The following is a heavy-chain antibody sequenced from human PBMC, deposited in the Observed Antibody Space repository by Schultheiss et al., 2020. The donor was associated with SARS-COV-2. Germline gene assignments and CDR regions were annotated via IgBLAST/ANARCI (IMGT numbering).Heavy chain of an antibody. CDR1: GFTFSSYA. V-gene: IGHV3-23*01. CDR2: ISGSGGST. CDR3: GAVGLVGATYFDY. D-gene: IGHD1-26*01. J-gene: IGHJ4*02. Sequence: GGSLRLSCAASGFTFSSYAMSWVRQAPGKGLEWVSAISGSGGSTYYADSVKGRFTISRDNAKNSLYLQMNSLRAEDTAVYYCGAVGLVGATYFDYWGQGTLVTVSS.